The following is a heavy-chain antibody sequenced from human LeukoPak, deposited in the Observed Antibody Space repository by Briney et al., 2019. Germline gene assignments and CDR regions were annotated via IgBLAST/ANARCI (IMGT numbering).Heavy chain of an antibody. CDR3: TCGQGYGRNWFDP. CDR1: GGSISSYY. J-gene: IGHJ5*02. V-gene: IGHV4-4*07. Sequence: SETLSLTCTVSGGSISSYYWSWIRQPAGKGLEWIGRIYTSGSTNYNPSLKSRVTISVDTSKNQFSLKLSSVTAADTAVYYCTCGQGYGRNWFDPWGQGTLVTVSS. CDR2: IYTSGST. D-gene: IGHD5-18*01.